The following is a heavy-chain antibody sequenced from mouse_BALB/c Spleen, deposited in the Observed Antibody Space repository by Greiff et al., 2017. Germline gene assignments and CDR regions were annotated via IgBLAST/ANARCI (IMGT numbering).Heavy chain of an antibody. CDR2: IDPENGNT. V-gene: IGHV14-1*02. CDR1: GFNIKDYY. D-gene: IGHD4-1*01. Sequence: EVQLQQSGAELVRPGAFVKLSCKASGFNIKDYYMHWVKQRPEQGLEWIGWIDPENGNTIYDPKFPGKASITADTSSNTAYMQLSSLTSEDTAVYYCARSGSAWFDYWGQGTLVTVSA. CDR3: ARSGSAWFDY. J-gene: IGHJ3*01.